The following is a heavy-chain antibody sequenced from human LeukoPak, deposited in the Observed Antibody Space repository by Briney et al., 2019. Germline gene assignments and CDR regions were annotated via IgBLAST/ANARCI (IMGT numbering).Heavy chain of an antibody. CDR3: AKMTESSGWTVKDFDY. V-gene: IGHV3-23*01. CDR1: GFTFSSYA. D-gene: IGHD6-19*01. J-gene: IGHJ4*02. CDR2: ISGSGGST. Sequence: GGSLRLSCAASGFTFSSYAMSWVRQAPGKGLEWVSAISGSGGSTYHADSVKGRFTISRDNSKNTLYLQMNSLRAEDTAVYYCAKMTESSGWTVKDFDYWGQGTLVTVSS.